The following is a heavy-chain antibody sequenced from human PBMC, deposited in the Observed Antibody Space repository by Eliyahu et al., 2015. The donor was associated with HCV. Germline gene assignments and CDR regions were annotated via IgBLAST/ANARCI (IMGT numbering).Heavy chain of an antibody. CDR2: INXDGSSX. CDR3: ARGGGRRVVVAAHFDY. CDR1: GFTFSSYW. V-gene: IGHV3-74*01. Sequence: EVQLVESGGGLVQPGGSLRLSCAASGFTFSSYWMHWVRQAPGKGXVWVSRINXDGSSXSYADSVKGRFTISRDNAKNTLYLQMNSLRAEDTAVYYCARGGGRRVVVAAHFDYWGQGTLVTVSS. J-gene: IGHJ4*02. D-gene: IGHD2-15*01.